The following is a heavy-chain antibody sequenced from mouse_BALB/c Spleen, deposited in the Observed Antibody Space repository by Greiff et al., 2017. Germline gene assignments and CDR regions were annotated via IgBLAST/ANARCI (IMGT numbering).Heavy chain of an antibody. CDR2: ISSGSSTI. CDR3: AKVYGNYDAMDY. J-gene: IGHJ4*01. CDR1: GFTFSSFG. Sequence: EVKLMESGGGLVQPGGSRKLSCAASGFTFSSFGMHWVRQAPEKGLEWVAYISSGSSTIYYADTVKGRFTISRDNPKNTLFLQMTSLRSEDTAMYYCAKVYGNYDAMDYWGQGTSVTVSS. D-gene: IGHD2-1*01. V-gene: IGHV5-17*02.